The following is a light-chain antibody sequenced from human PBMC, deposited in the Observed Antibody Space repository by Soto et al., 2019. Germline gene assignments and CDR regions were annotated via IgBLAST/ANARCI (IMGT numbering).Light chain of an antibody. CDR3: QQFYNYQGA. J-gene: IGKJ5*01. V-gene: IGKV1D-13*01. CDR1: QGIDRA. CDR2: DAS. Sequence: AIQLTQSPSSLSASVGDRITIICRASQGIDRALAWYQQKPGKAPKLLIFDASTLETGVPSRFSGSGSGTDFTLTISGLQPEDFATYYCQQFYNYQGAFGQGTRLEIK.